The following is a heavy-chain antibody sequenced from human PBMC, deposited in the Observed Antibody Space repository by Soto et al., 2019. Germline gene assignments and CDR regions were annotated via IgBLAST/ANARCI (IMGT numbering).Heavy chain of an antibody. V-gene: IGHV5-51*01. Sequence: PGECLKTSCKRAASSSSSYWIGWVRQMPGNGLEWMGIIYPGDSETRYSPTFQGQVSISAEKSINTAYLQWTSLKASDTAMYYCARLDSGAATYYYYGLDVWGQGTTVTVSS. CDR1: ASSSSSYW. D-gene: IGHD3-10*01. CDR2: IYPGDSET. CDR3: ARLDSGAATYYYYGLDV. J-gene: IGHJ6*02.